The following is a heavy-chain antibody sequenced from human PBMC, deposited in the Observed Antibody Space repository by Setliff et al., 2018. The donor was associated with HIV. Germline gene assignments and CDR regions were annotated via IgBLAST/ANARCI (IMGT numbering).Heavy chain of an antibody. J-gene: IGHJ4*02. CDR1: GGSFSGYY. CDR2: INHSGST. CDR3: ARGLDYFGSGCYLHLGY. Sequence: SETLSLTCAGFGGSFSGYYWTWIRQPPGKGLEWIGEINHSGSTDYNPSLKSRVTISVDTSKRQFSLKLISVTAADTAVYYCARGLDYFGSGCYLHLGYWGQGTLVTVSS. D-gene: IGHD3-10*01. V-gene: IGHV4-34*01.